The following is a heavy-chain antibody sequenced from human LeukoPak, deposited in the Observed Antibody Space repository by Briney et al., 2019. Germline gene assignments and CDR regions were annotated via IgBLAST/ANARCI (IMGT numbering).Heavy chain of an antibody. Sequence: PGGSLRLSCAASGFTFDDYAMHWVRQAPGKGLEWVSGISWNSGSIGYADSVKGRFTISRDNAKNSLYLQMNSLRAEDTAVYYCAVYYDFWSGSTGLDSWGQGTLVTVSS. J-gene: IGHJ5*01. V-gene: IGHV3-9*01. CDR2: ISWNSGSI. CDR1: GFTFDDYA. CDR3: AVYYDFWSGSTGLDS. D-gene: IGHD3-3*01.